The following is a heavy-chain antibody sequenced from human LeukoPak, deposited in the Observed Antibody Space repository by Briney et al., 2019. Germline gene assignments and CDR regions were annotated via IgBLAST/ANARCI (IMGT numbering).Heavy chain of an antibody. CDR3: AREGSSSAFDI. D-gene: IGHD6-6*01. CDR2: IYHSGST. CDR1: GGSFSGYY. Sequence: SETLSLTCAVYGGSFSGYYWSWIRQPPGKGLEWIGYIYHSGSTYYNPSLKSRVTISVDRSKNQFSLKLSSVTAADTAVYYCAREGSSSAFDIWGQGTMVTVSS. J-gene: IGHJ3*02. V-gene: IGHV4-34*01.